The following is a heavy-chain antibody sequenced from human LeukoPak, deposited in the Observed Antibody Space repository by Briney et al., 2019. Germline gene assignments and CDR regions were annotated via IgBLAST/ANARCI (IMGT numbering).Heavy chain of an antibody. V-gene: IGHV1-69*05. D-gene: IGHD5-24*01. CDR3: ARDEMATIPLGY. CDR1: GGTFSSYA. Sequence: ASVKVSCKASGGTFSSYAISWVRQAPGQGLEWMGRIIPIFGTANYAQKVQGRVTITTAESTSTAYMALSSLRSEDTAVYYCARDEMATIPLGYWGQGTLVTVSS. J-gene: IGHJ4*02. CDR2: IIPIFGTA.